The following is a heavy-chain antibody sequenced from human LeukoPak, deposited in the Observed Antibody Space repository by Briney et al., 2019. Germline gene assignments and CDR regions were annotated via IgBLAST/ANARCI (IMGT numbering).Heavy chain of an antibody. Sequence: ASVKVSCKASGYTFTGYYMHWVRQAPGQGLEWMGWINPNSGGTNYAQKFQGRVTITADKSTSTAYMELSSLRSEDTAVYYCARELGEGYCSSTSCFPVWGQGTLVTVSS. CDR3: ARELGEGYCSSTSCFPV. V-gene: IGHV1-2*02. D-gene: IGHD2-2*01. CDR1: GYTFTGYY. CDR2: INPNSGGT. J-gene: IGHJ4*02.